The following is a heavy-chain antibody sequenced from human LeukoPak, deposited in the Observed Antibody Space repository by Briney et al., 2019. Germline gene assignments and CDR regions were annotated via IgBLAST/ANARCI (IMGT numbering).Heavy chain of an antibody. V-gene: IGHV3-23*01. D-gene: IGHD6-19*01. CDR2: ISASGGST. CDR1: GFTFSSSA. Sequence: GGSLRLSCAASGFTFSSSAMSWVRQVPGKGLEWVSGISASGGSTSYADSVRGRFTISRDNSKNTLYVQMNSLRDEDTAVYYCARDHSSGWSPYFDYWGQGTLVTVSS. CDR3: ARDHSSGWSPYFDY. J-gene: IGHJ4*02.